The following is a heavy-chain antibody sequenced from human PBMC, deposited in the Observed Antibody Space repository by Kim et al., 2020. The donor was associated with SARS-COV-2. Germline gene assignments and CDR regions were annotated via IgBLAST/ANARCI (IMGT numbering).Heavy chain of an antibody. Sequence: GGSLRLSCAASGFTFSSYWMHSVRQAPGKGLVWVSRINSDGTSTTYADSVKGRFTISRDSAKNTLYLQMNSLRAEDTAVYYCARGSTGSYPRAFDIWGQG. V-gene: IGHV3-74*01. D-gene: IGHD1-26*01. J-gene: IGHJ3*02. CDR2: INSDGTST. CDR3: ARGSTGSYPRAFDI. CDR1: GFTFSSYW.